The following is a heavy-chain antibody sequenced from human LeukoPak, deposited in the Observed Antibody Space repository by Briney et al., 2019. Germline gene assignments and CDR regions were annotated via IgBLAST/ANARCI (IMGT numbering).Heavy chain of an antibody. CDR3: AKDLASSGWYEEGAFDY. D-gene: IGHD6-19*01. J-gene: IGHJ4*02. CDR2: ITANGGSN. Sequence: GGSLRLSCAASGFTFSSYAMSWVRQAPGKGLEWVSGITANGGSNYHADPVKGRFTISRDYSKNTLYLEMNRLRAEDTAIYYCAKDLASSGWYEEGAFDYWGQGTLVTVSS. V-gene: IGHV3-23*01. CDR1: GFTFSSYA.